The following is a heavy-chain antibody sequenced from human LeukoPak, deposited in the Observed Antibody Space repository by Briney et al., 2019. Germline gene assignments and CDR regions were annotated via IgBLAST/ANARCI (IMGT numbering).Heavy chain of an antibody. J-gene: IGHJ4*02. CDR1: GFTFSSYA. CDR2: ISGSGSTT. Sequence: GGSLRLSCAASGFTFSSYAMSWVRQAPGKGLEWVSSISGSGSTTYDADSVKARFTISRDNANNLLYLQMNGLRGEDTAVYYCTRDRSRAEDDWGQGTLVTVSS. D-gene: IGHD1-14*01. CDR3: TRDRSRAEDD. V-gene: IGHV3-23*01.